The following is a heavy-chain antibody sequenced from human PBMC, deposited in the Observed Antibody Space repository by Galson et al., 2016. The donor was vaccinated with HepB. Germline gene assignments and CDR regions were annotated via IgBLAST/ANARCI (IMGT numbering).Heavy chain of an antibody. J-gene: IGHJ4*02. CDR1: GFTFSGYA. V-gene: IGHV3-23*01. Sequence: SLRLSCAASGFTFSGYAMSWVRQAPGKGLEWVSSIVGGGSSTYYADSVKGRLTISRDNSKNTLYLQMNSLRAEDTAVYYCANEDPSNVWGSYRYLNYFDYWGQGTLVTVSS. CDR3: ANEDPSNVWGSYRYLNYFDY. D-gene: IGHD3-16*02. CDR2: IVGGGSST.